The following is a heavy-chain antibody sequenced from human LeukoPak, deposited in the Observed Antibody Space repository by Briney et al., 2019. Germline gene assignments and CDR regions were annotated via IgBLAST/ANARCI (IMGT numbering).Heavy chain of an antibody. CDR3: SRGNESYRYYGY. V-gene: IGHV4-59*01. Sequence: SETLSLTCTVSGGSISGSYWSWIRQPPGKGLEWIAYMYNSGSTNYNPSLKSRVTISIDTSKNQFSLKLSSLTAADTAIYYCSRGNESYRYYGYWGQGILVTVSS. D-gene: IGHD2/OR15-2a*01. CDR1: GGSISGSY. CDR2: MYNSGST. J-gene: IGHJ4*02.